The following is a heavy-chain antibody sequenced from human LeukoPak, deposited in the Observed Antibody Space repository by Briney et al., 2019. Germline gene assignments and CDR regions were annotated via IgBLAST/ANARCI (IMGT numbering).Heavy chain of an antibody. D-gene: IGHD3-16*02. J-gene: IGHJ4*02. CDR2: LIPILGIR. CDR3: ATYSITFGGVISWRPFDY. CDR1: GGTFSSYG. Sequence: SVKVSCKASGGTFSSYGISWVRQAPGQGVEWMGRLIPILGIRNYAQKFQGRVTMTEDTSTDTAYMELSSLRSEDTAVYYCATYSITFGGVISWRPFDYWGQGTLVTVSS. V-gene: IGHV1-69*04.